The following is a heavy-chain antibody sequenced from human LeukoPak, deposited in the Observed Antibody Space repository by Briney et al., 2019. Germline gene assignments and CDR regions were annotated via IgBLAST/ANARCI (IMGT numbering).Heavy chain of an antibody. CDR1: GFTFDDYA. CDR2: ISWNSGSI. CDR3: AKGGAYYYYGMDV. D-gene: IGHD4/OR15-4a*01. Sequence: GGSLRLSCAASGFTFDDYAMHWVRQAPGKGLEWVSGISWNSGSIGYADSVKGRFTISRDNAKNSLYLQMNSLRAEDTAVYYCAKGGAYYYYGMDVWGQGTTVTVSS. V-gene: IGHV3-9*01. J-gene: IGHJ6*02.